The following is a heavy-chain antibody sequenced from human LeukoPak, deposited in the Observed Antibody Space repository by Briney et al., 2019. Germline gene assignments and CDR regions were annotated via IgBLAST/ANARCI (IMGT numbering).Heavy chain of an antibody. D-gene: IGHD3-10*01. CDR1: GFTFSSYS. V-gene: IGHV3-48*01. Sequence: GGSLRLSCAASGFTFSSYSMNWVRQAPGKGLEWVSYTSSSSSTIYYADSVKGRFTISRDNAKNSLYLQMNSLRAEDTAVYYCARDTPFGGLFKAPDYWGQGTLVTVSS. J-gene: IGHJ4*02. CDR2: TSSSSSTI. CDR3: ARDTPFGGLFKAPDY.